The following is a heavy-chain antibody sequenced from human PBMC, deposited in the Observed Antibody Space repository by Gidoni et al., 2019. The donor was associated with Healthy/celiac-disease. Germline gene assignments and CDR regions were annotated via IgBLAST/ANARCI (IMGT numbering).Heavy chain of an antibody. J-gene: IGHJ4*02. CDR3: ARHYYYDSSGYYRPPLYYFDY. V-gene: IGHV4-59*08. Sequence: QVQLQASGPGLVKPSATLSLTCTVSGGSISSSYWSWIRLPPGKGLEWIGYIYYSGSTNYNPSLKSRVTISVDTSKNQFSLKLSSVTAADTAVYYCARHYYYDSSGYYRPPLYYFDYWGQGTLVTVSS. CDR2: IYYSGST. D-gene: IGHD3-22*01. CDR1: GGSISSSY.